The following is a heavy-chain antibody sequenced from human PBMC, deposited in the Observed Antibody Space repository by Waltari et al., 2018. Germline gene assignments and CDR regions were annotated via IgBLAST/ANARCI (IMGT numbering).Heavy chain of an antibody. CDR1: GGTFSSYA. Sequence: SGGTFSSYAISWVRQAPGQGLEWMGGIIPIFGTANYAQKFQGRVTITTDESTSTAYMELSSLRSEDTAVYYCARDQNYYDSSEHAFDIWGQGTMVTVSS. D-gene: IGHD3-22*01. CDR3: ARDQNYYDSSEHAFDI. J-gene: IGHJ3*02. V-gene: IGHV1-69*05. CDR2: IIPIFGTA.